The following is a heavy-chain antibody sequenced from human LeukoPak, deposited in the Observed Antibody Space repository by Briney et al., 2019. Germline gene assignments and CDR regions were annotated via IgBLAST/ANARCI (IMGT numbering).Heavy chain of an antibody. J-gene: IGHJ3*02. Sequence: ASVTVSCTSSGYTFTIYYMHWVRQAPGQGLEWMGIINPTGGSTSYAQKFQGRVTMTRDTSTSTVYMDLSSLRSEDTAVYYCARGIAVAGTPDAFDIWGQGTLVTVAS. V-gene: IGHV1-46*01. CDR3: ARGIAVAGTPDAFDI. D-gene: IGHD6-19*01. CDR1: GYTFTIYY. CDR2: INPTGGST.